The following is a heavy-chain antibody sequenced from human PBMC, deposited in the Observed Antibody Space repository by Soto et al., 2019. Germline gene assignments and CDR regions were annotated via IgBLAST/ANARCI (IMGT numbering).Heavy chain of an antibody. V-gene: IGHV1-18*04. CDR1: GYVFRNFG. Sequence: ASVKVSCKASGYVFRNFGISWVRQAPGQGLEWMGRISAYNGITNYEQKFQDRVSLTTDTSTSTAYMELRSLTSDDTAVYYCAREGADLSTYPYFSDYWGQGTPVTFSS. J-gene: IGHJ4*02. CDR2: ISAYNGIT. CDR3: AREGADLSTYPYFSDY. D-gene: IGHD2-2*01.